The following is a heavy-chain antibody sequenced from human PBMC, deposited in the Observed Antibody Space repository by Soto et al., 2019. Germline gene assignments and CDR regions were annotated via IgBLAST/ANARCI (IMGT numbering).Heavy chain of an antibody. V-gene: IGHV1-69*13. CDR1: GGTFSSYA. CDR3: ANYRVRGVSI. CDR2: IIPIFGTA. J-gene: IGHJ3*02. D-gene: IGHD3-10*01. Sequence: ASGKVSCKASGGTFSSYAISWVRQAPGQGLEWMGGIIPIFGTANYAQKFQGRVTITADESTSTAYMELSSLRSEDTAVYYCANYRVRGVSIWGQGTMVTVSS.